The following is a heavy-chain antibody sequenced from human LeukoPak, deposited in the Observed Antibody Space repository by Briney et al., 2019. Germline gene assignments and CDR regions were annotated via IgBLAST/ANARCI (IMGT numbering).Heavy chain of an antibody. V-gene: IGHV3-30-3*01. D-gene: IGHD2-21*02. Sequence: GGSLRLSCAASGFTFSSYAMHWVRQAPGKGLEWVAVISYDGTNKYHADSVKGRFTISRDNPKNTLYLQMNSLRVEDTAVYYCARRVPAYCGGDCYSGLGYWGQGTLVTVSS. CDR2: ISYDGTNK. J-gene: IGHJ4*02. CDR1: GFTFSSYA. CDR3: ARRVPAYCGGDCYSGLGY.